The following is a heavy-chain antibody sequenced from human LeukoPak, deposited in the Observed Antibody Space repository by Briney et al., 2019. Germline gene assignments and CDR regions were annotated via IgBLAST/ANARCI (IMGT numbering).Heavy chain of an antibody. J-gene: IGHJ5*02. CDR1: GGTFSNYD. D-gene: IGHD2-2*02. CDR2: IIPIFGTA. Sequence: ASVKVSCKASGGTFSNYDISWVRQAPGQGLEWMGGIIPIFGTANYAQKFQGRVTITADESTSTVYMEMSSLRSEDTAIYFCARDRIYTRNWFDPWGQGTLVTVSS. CDR3: ARDRIYTRNWFDP. V-gene: IGHV1-69*13.